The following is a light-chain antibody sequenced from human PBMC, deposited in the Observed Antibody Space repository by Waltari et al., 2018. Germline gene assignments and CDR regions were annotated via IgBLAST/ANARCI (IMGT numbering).Light chain of an antibody. CDR2: DTS. CDR1: QATNSA. Sequence: AIQLTQSPSFLSASVGDRVTITCRPSQATNSALAGYQQQAGKPPKLLIYDTSTLESGVPSRFSGGGTGAELTLTISSLQPEDVGTYYCQQFNEYPWTFGQGTKVEIK. CDR3: QQFNEYPWT. V-gene: IGKV1D-13*01. J-gene: IGKJ1*01.